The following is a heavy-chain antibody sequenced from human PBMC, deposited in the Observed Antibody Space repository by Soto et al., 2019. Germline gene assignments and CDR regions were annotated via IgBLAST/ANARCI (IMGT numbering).Heavy chain of an antibody. J-gene: IGHJ6*02. D-gene: IGHD3-3*01. Sequence: PSETLSLTCTVSGGSISSGGYYWSWIRQHPGKGLEWIGYIYYSGSTYYNPSLKSRVTISVDTSKNQFSLKLSSVTAADTAVYYCARERLFPAEGYFTIFGVVNPYYYYGMDVWGQGTTVTVSS. V-gene: IGHV4-31*03. CDR3: ARERLFPAEGYFTIFGVVNPYYYYGMDV. CDR1: GGSISSGGYY. CDR2: IYYSGST.